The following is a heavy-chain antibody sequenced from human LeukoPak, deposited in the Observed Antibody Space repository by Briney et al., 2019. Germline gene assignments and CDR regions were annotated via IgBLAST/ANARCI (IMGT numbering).Heavy chain of an antibody. CDR2: ISWNSGSI. J-gene: IGHJ4*02. D-gene: IGHD6-13*01. CDR3: VTGYSSSWYGDYFDY. V-gene: IGHV3-9*01. CDR1: GFTFDDYA. Sequence: GGSLRLSCAASGFTFDDYAMHWVRQAPGKGLEWVSGISWNSGSIGYADSVKGRFTISRDNAKNSLYLQMNSLRAEDTALYYCVTGYSSSWYGDYFDYWGQGTLVTVSS.